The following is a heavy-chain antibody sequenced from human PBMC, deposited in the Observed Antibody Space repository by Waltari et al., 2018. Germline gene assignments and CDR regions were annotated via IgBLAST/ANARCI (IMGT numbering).Heavy chain of an antibody. V-gene: IGHV3-23*01. CDR1: GFTFRSYA. CDR3: AKKIAAPKAYGMDV. CDR2: ISGSGGST. D-gene: IGHD6-6*01. Sequence: EVQLLESGGGLVQPGGSLRLSCAASGFTFRSYAMSWVRQAPGKGLEWVSAISGSGGSTSYADSVKGRFTISRDNSKNTLYLQMNSLRAEDTAVYYCAKKIAAPKAYGMDVWGQGTTVTVSS. J-gene: IGHJ6*02.